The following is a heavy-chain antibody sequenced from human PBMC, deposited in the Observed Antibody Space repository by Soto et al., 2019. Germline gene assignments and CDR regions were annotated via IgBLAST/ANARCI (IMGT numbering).Heavy chain of an antibody. Sequence: SETLSLTCTVSGGSISSGGYYWSWIRQHPGKGLEWIGYIYYSGSTYYNPSLKSRVTISVDTSKNQFSLKLSSVTAADTAVYYCARDGYDQTADYWGQGTLVTVSS. CDR2: IYYSGST. D-gene: IGHD5-18*01. V-gene: IGHV4-31*03. J-gene: IGHJ4*02. CDR3: ARDGYDQTADY. CDR1: GGSISSGGYY.